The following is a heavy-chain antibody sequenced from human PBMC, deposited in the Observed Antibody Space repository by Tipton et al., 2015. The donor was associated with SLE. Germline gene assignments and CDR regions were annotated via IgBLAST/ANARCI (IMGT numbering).Heavy chain of an antibody. CDR2: IYHSGST. CDR3: ARDPQGDERAPAAW. J-gene: IGHJ4*02. D-gene: IGHD3-16*01. V-gene: IGHV4-38-2*02. Sequence: TLSLTCTVSGYSISSGYYWAWIRQPPGKGLEWIASIYHSGSTFYNLSLKSRVTISADTSKNQLSLGLTSVTAADTAVYYCARDPQGDERAPAAWWGQGTLVTVSS. CDR1: GYSISSGYY.